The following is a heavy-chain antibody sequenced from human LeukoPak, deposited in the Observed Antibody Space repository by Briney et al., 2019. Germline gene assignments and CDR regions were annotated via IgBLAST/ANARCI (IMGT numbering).Heavy chain of an antibody. J-gene: IGHJ5*01. D-gene: IGHD3-10*01. CDR3: AGGPYGSGISNCFDS. CDR2: INHSGST. V-gene: IGHV4-34*01. Sequence: SETLSLTCAVYGGSFSGYYWSWIRQPPGKGLEWIGEINHSGSTNYNPSLERRVTISVDTTKRQLSLRLTSVTTADTAMYYCAGGPYGSGISNCFDSWGRGTLVIVSS. CDR1: GGSFSGYY.